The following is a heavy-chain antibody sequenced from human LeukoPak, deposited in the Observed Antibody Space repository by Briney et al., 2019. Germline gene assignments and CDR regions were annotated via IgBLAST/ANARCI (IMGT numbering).Heavy chain of an antibody. CDR1: GGSIGSYY. CDR3: ARRARGYSYGGFDY. V-gene: IGHV4-4*09. D-gene: IGHD5-18*01. Sequence: SETLSLTCTVSGGSIGSYYWSWIRQPPGKGLEWIGYIYTSGSTNYNPSLKSRVTISVDTSKNQFSLKLSSVTAADTAVYYCARRARGYSYGGFDYWGQGTLVTVSS. J-gene: IGHJ4*02. CDR2: IYTSGST.